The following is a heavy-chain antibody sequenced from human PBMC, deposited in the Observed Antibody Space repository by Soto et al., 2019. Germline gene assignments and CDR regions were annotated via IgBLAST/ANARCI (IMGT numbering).Heavy chain of an antibody. CDR3: ASGGSLAPEY. Sequence: QVQLVESGGGLVKPGESLRLSCAASGFNFSDYYMTWIRQAPGKGLEWVSSIGSSGRTIYYADSVKGRFTISRDNDKQAVILQMSSLSVEDTAVYYCASGGSLAPEYWGQGTLVTVSS. J-gene: IGHJ4*02. V-gene: IGHV3-11*01. CDR1: GFNFSDYY. CDR2: IGSSGRTI. D-gene: IGHD3-16*01.